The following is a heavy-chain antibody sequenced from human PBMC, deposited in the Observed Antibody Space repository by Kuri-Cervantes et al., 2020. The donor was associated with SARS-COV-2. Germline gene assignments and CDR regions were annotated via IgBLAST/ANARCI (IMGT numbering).Heavy chain of an antibody. V-gene: IGHV1-46*01. CDR2: INPSGGST. D-gene: IGHD2-21*01. Sequence: ASVKVSCKASGYTFTSYYIHWVRQAPGQGLEWMGIINPSGGSTSYAQKFQGRVTMTTDTSTSTAYMELRSLRSDDTAVYYCARDLWRGSMNYYYYYGMDVWGQGTTVTVSS. CDR3: ARDLWRGSMNYYYYYGMDV. J-gene: IGHJ6*02. CDR1: GYTFTSYY.